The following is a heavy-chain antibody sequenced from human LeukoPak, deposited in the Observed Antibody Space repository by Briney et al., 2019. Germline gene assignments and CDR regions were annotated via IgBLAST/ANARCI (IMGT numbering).Heavy chain of an antibody. J-gene: IGHJ4*02. D-gene: IGHD1-26*01. CDR3: ARRSTSGSYWGDFDY. CDR1: GFTLSNYV. Sequence: GGSLRLSCAVSGFTLSNYVMNWVRQAPGKGLEWVSTISGSGGATYYADSVKGRFTIYRDNSKNTLYLQMNSLRVEDTAVYYCARRSTSGSYWGDFDYWGQGTLVTVSS. CDR2: ISGSGGAT. V-gene: IGHV3-23*01.